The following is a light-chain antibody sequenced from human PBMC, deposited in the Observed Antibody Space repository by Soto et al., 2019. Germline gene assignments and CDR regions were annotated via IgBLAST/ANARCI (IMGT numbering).Light chain of an antibody. CDR1: QDISNN. V-gene: IGKV1-33*01. CDR3: QQYDNLPRYT. CDR2: DAS. Sequence: DIQMTQSPSSLSASVGDRVIITCQASQDISNNLSWFQKKPGKAPRLLIYDASDLETGVPSRFRGSGFGKDFSLTITSLQPEDIATYYCQQYDNLPRYTFGQGTKLEIK. J-gene: IGKJ2*01.